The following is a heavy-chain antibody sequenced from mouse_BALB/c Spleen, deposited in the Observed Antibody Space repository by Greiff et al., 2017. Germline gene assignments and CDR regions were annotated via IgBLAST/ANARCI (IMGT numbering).Heavy chain of an antibody. V-gene: IGHV1S56*01. Sequence: QVQLQQSGPELVKPGASVRISCKASGYTFTSYDINWVKQRPGQGLEWIGWIYPGDGSTKYNEKFKGKATLTADKSSSTAYMQLSSLTSENSAVYFCARKEDYYGFAYWGQGTLVTVSA. J-gene: IGHJ3*01. CDR1: GYTFTSYD. D-gene: IGHD1-1*01. CDR2: IYPGDGST. CDR3: ARKEDYYGFAY.